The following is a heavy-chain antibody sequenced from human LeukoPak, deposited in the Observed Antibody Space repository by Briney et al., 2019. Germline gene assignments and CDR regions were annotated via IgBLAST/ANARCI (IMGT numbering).Heavy chain of an antibody. Sequence: GASVMVSCKASGGTFSSYAISWVRQPPGHGLEWMGGIIPNFGTANYAQKFQGRVTITTDESTSTDYMELSRLRSEDTDVYYCARGRGDSSGWYDDFDYWGQGTLVTVSS. CDR3: ARGRGDSSGWYDDFDY. J-gene: IGHJ4*02. V-gene: IGHV1-69*05. D-gene: IGHD6-19*01. CDR1: GGTFSSYA. CDR2: IIPNFGTA.